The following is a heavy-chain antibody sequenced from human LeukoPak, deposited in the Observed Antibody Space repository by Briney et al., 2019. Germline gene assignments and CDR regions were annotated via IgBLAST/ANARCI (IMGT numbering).Heavy chain of an antibody. CDR3: ARDKISINAFDM. Sequence: SETLSLTCSVSDASISGHCLTWIRQPPGKGLEWIGYISYIGSTNYNPSLKSRVTISVDTSKNQFSLKLSSVTAADTAVYYCARDKISINAFDMWGQGTMVTVSS. CDR2: ISYIGST. V-gene: IGHV4-59*11. CDR1: DASISGHC. D-gene: IGHD1-14*01. J-gene: IGHJ3*02.